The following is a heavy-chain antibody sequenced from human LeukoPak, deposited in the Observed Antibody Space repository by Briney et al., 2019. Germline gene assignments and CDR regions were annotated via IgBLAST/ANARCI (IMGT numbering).Heavy chain of an antibody. J-gene: IGHJ3*02. CDR3: ARWDYYDSRTFDI. CDR1: GYTFINYG. V-gene: IGHV1-18*01. Sequence: ASVKVSCKASGYTFINYGITWVRQAPGQGLEWMGWISVYNGNTNYAQKLQGRVTMTTDTSSSTAYMELRSLRSDDTAVYYCARWDYYDSRTFDIWGQGTMVTVSS. D-gene: IGHD3-22*01. CDR2: ISVYNGNT.